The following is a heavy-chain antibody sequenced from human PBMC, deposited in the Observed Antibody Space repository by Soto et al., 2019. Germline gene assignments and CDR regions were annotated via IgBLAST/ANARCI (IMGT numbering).Heavy chain of an antibody. CDR1: GFTFSSYA. CDR2: ISGSGGST. CDR3: AKDRGYSRGPFDY. D-gene: IGHD6-19*01. J-gene: IGHJ4*02. Sequence: EVQLLESGGGLVQPGGSLRLSCAASGFTFSSYAMSWVRQAPGKGLEWVSAISGSGGSTYYAESVKGRFTISRYNSKNKLYRQMNILRAEDTAVYYCAKDRGYSRGPFDYWGQGTL. V-gene: IGHV3-23*01.